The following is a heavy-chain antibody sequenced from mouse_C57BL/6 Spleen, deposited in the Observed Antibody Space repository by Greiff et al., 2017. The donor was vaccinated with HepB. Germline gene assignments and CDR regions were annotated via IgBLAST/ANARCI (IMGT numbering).Heavy chain of an antibody. CDR2: IDPSDSYT. CDR3: ARRDYYGSTFFDY. V-gene: IGHV1-50*01. CDR1: GYTFTSYW. J-gene: IGHJ2*01. Sequence: QVQLQQPGAELVKPGASVKLSCKASGYTFTSYWMQWVKQRPGQGLEWIGEIDPSDSYTNSNQKFKGKATLTVDTSSSTSYMQLSSLTSEDSAVYYCARRDYYGSTFFDYWGQGTTLTVSS. D-gene: IGHD1-1*01.